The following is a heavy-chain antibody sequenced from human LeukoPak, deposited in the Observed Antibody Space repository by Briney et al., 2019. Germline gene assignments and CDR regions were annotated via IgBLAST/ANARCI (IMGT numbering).Heavy chain of an antibody. J-gene: IGHJ3*02. V-gene: IGHV1-24*01. Sequence: ASVKVSCKVSGYTLTELSMHWVRQAPGKGLEWMGGFDPEDGETIYAQKFQGRVTMTEDTSTETAYMELSSLRSEDTAVYYCATEGAFYNWNYGSAFDIWGQGTMVTVSS. D-gene: IGHD1-7*01. CDR2: FDPEDGET. CDR3: ATEGAFYNWNYGSAFDI. CDR1: GYTLTELS.